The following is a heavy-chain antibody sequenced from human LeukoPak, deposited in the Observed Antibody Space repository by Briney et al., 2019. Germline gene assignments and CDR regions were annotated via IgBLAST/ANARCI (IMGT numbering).Heavy chain of an antibody. V-gene: IGHV3-7*01. J-gene: IGHJ4*02. CDR2: IKKTGSET. D-gene: IGHD2-15*01. Sequence: GGSLRLSCAASGFTFSDAWMNWVRQAPGKGLEWVAYIKKTGSETYYVDSVKGRFTITRDNTRNSLFLQMYSLRAEDTAVYFCAREDGYCSGGNCYSYFDSWGQGTLVTVSS. CDR3: AREDGYCSGGNCYSYFDS. CDR1: GFTFSDAW.